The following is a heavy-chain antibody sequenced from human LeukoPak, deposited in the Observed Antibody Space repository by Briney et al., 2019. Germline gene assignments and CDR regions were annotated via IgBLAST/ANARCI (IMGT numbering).Heavy chain of an antibody. V-gene: IGHV3-23*01. CDR3: AKDALVGPTNYFDY. J-gene: IGHJ4*02. CDR2: ISDSGGST. Sequence: GGSLRLSCAASGFTFSSYAMSWVRQAPGKGLEWVSSISDSGGSTYYADSVKGRFTISRDNSKNTLYLQMNSLRAEDTAVYYCAKDALVGPTNYFDYWGQGTLVTVSS. D-gene: IGHD1-26*01. CDR1: GFTFSSYA.